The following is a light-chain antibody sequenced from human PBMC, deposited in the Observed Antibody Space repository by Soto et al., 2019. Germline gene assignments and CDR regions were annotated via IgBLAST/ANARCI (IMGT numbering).Light chain of an antibody. CDR2: AAS. V-gene: IGKV1-6*01. CDR1: QDIRDD. J-gene: IGKJ1*01. Sequence: AIQMTQSPSSLSASVGDRVTMTCRASQDIRDDLSWYQQRPGRAPKLLVFAASRLEGGVPARFSGSYSGRDFTLTISGLQPDDFATYYCLHYYNYPQTFGQGNTVEV. CDR3: LHYYNYPQT.